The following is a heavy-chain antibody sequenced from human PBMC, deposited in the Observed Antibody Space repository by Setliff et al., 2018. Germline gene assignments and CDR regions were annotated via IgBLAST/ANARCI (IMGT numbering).Heavy chain of an antibody. CDR1: GDSISSSRYY. Sequence: SETLSLTCTVSGDSISSSRYYWAWIRQPPGKGLEWIGNIYYRGTTYSNASLASRLTISVDTAQNQFSLRLTSVTAADTAVYYCARTGTYRYFDYWGQGALVTVSS. D-gene: IGHD1-1*01. V-gene: IGHV4-39*01. J-gene: IGHJ4*02. CDR2: IYYRGTT. CDR3: ARTGTYRYFDY.